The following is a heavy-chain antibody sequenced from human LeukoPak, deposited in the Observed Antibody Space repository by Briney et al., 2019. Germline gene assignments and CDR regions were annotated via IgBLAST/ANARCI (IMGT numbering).Heavy chain of an antibody. D-gene: IGHD2-21*02. CDR1: GFTFSSYV. J-gene: IGHJ4*02. Sequence: PGGSLRLSCAASGFTFSSYVMHWVRQAPGKGLEWVAVISYDGSNKYYADSVKGRFTISRDNSKNTLYLQMNSLRAEDTAVYYCAASGDLNNNWGQGTLVTVSS. V-gene: IGHV3-30-3*01. CDR3: AASGDLNNN. CDR2: ISYDGSNK.